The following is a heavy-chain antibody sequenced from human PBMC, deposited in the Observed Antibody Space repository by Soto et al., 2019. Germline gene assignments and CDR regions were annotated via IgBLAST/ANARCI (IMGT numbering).Heavy chain of an antibody. J-gene: IGHJ5*02. CDR1: GFTFSDSW. D-gene: IGHD4-4*01. CDR2: IKPDESEK. V-gene: IGHV3-7*01. CDR3: VRGGSNYAS. Sequence: GGSLRLSCTASGFTFSDSWMTWVRQAPGKGLEWVARIKPDESEKKYADSVKGRFSISRDNAKNSMYLQMDSLRGGDTAVYYCVRGGSNYASWGQGTLVTSPQ.